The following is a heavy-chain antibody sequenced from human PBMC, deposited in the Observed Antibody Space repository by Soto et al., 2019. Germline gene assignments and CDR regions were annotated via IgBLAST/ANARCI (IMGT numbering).Heavy chain of an antibody. J-gene: IGHJ6*02. D-gene: IGHD2-21*02. Sequence: GGSLRLSCAVSGFTFSNYYIHWVRQAPGKGLEWVSSIRSGRDTFYADSVKGRFSISRDDATSSVSLQMNSLRGEDTAVYFCARQETAWPLAYGLDVWGQGTTVTVSS. CDR2: IRSGRDT. CDR1: GFTFSNYY. CDR3: ARQETAWPLAYGLDV. V-gene: IGHV3-21*01.